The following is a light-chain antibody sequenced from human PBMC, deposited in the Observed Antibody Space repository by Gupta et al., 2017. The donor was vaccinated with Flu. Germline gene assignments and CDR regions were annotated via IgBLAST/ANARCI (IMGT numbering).Light chain of an antibody. CDR1: SDSNGGSYN. V-gene: IGLV5-37*01. CDR3: FIWPLTASV. CDR2: YYSDWNT. J-gene: IGLJ2*01. Sequence: HPVLAQPPSSSASPGESDRLPCTLPSDSNGGSYNIYWYQQKPGSPPRNLRYYYSDWNTGQRSGVPSRFSGSKAASSNSGIFLVPGPQSEAEADYHFFIWPLTASVFGGGTKLTVL.